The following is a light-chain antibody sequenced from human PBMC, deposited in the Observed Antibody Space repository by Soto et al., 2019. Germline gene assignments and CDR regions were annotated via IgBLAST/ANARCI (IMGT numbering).Light chain of an antibody. CDR1: QSIGNW. CDR2: DAS. J-gene: IGKJ1*01. V-gene: IGKV1-5*01. CDR3: QQYNTYWT. Sequence: DIQMTQSPSTLSASVGDRVTITCRASQSIGNWLAWYQQKPGKAPKVLIYDASSLESGVPSRFSGSGSGTEFTLSISSLQPDDFATYYCQQYNTYWTFGQGTKVDI.